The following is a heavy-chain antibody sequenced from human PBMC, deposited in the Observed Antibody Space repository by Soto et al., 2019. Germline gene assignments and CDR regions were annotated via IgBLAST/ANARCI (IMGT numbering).Heavy chain of an antibody. Sequence: QVQLVQSGAEVQKPGSSVKVSCKASGGTFSSYTISWVRQAPGQGLEWMGRIIPILGIANYAQKFQGRVTITADISTSTAYMELSSLRSEDTAVYYCAREGQLVPQFDYWGQGTLVTVSS. CDR3: AREGQLVPQFDY. J-gene: IGHJ4*02. CDR1: GGTFSSYT. D-gene: IGHD6-6*01. CDR2: IIPILGIA. V-gene: IGHV1-69*08.